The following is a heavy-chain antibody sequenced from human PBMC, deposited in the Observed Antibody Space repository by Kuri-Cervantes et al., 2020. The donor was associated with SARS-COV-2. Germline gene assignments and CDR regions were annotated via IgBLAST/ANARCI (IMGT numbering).Heavy chain of an antibody. D-gene: IGHD3-22*01. Sequence: SETLSLTCTVSGGSISSGGYYWSWIRQHPGKGLEWIGNIYYTGGTNYNPSLKSRVTISVDTSKNQFSLKLRSVTAADTAVYYCARASDSSGYLYYFDYWGQGNLVTVSS. J-gene: IGHJ4*02. CDR1: GGSISSGGYY. CDR2: IYYTGGT. CDR3: ARASDSSGYLYYFDY. V-gene: IGHV4-61*08.